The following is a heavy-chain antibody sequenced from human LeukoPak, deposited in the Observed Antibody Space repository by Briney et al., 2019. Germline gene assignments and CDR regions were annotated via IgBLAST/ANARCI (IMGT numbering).Heavy chain of an antibody. CDR3: AKAPVTSCRGAYCYPFDS. V-gene: IGHV3-23*01. D-gene: IGHD2-21*01. Sequence: ETLSLTCTVSGGSISRYYWSWIRQPPGKGLEWVAATSSSDAGTYHADSVRGRFTISRDNSKNTLYLQMNSLRAEDAAVYFCAKAPVTSCRGAYCYPFDSWGQGTLVTVSS. CDR1: GGSISRYY. CDR2: TSSSDAGT. J-gene: IGHJ4*02.